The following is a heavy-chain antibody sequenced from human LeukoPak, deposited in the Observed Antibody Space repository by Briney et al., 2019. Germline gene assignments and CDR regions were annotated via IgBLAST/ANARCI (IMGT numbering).Heavy chain of an antibody. J-gene: IGHJ4*02. CDR3: ARGSSWFYFDY. V-gene: IGHV1-2*02. CDR2: INSDSGAT. Sequence: ASVKVSCKSSGYTFTGYYIHWVRQAPGHGLEWTGWINSDSGATHYAQTFQGRVTMTRDTSISTAYMGLSRLRSDDTAVYYCARGSSWFYFDYWGQGPLVTVSS. D-gene: IGHD6-13*01. CDR1: GYTFTGYY.